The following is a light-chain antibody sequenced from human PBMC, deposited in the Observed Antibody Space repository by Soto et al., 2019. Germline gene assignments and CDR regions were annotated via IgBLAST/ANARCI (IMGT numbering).Light chain of an antibody. Sequence: DIQMTQSPSTLSASVGDRVTITCRASHSISSWLAWYQQKPGKAPKLLIYKASSLESGVPSRFSGSGSGTEFTLDIRRLQPDDFATYYCQQYNSYPWRFGQGTKVEIK. J-gene: IGKJ1*01. CDR1: HSISSW. CDR2: KAS. V-gene: IGKV1-5*03. CDR3: QQYNSYPWR.